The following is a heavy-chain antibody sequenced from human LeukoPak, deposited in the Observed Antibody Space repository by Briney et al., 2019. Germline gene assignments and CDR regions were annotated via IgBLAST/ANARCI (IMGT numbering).Heavy chain of an antibody. J-gene: IGHJ5*02. CDR2: ISAYNGNT. CDR3: ARDKKVITSKVWFDP. V-gene: IGHV1-18*01. CDR1: GYTFTSFV. Sequence: ASVKVSCKASGYTFTSFVISWVRQAPGQGLECMGWISAYNGNTNYAQKLQGRVTMTTDTSTSTAYMELRSLRSDDTAVYYCARDKKVITSKVWFDPWGQGTLVTVSS. D-gene: IGHD3-22*01.